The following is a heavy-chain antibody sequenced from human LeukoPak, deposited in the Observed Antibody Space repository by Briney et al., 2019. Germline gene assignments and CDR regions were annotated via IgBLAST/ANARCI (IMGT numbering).Heavy chain of an antibody. D-gene: IGHD6-13*01. Sequence: PGGSLRLSCAASGFTVSSNYMSWVRQAPGKGLEWVSIIYSDGSTYYADSVKGRFTISRDNSKNTLYLQANSLRAEDTAVYYCARIGGAAAGHFDYWGQGTLVTVSS. CDR2: IYSDGST. V-gene: IGHV3-53*01. CDR1: GFTVSSNY. CDR3: ARIGGAAAGHFDY. J-gene: IGHJ4*02.